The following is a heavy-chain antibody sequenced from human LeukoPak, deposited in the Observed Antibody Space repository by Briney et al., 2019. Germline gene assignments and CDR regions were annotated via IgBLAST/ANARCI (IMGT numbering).Heavy chain of an antibody. D-gene: IGHD3-22*01. Sequence: ASVKVSCKASGYTFTGYYMHWVRQAPGQGLEWMGWINPNSGGTNYAQKFQGRVTMTRDTSISTAYMELSRLRSDDKAVYYCARDFEYYYDSSGYSEDYWGKGTLVTVSS. J-gene: IGHJ4*02. CDR2: INPNSGGT. CDR3: ARDFEYYYDSSGYSEDY. V-gene: IGHV1-2*02. CDR1: GYTFTGYY.